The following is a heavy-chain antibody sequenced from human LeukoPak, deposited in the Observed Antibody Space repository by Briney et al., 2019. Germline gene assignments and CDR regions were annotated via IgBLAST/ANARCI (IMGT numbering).Heavy chain of an antibody. CDR1: GFTFNRFY. D-gene: IGHD5-18*01. V-gene: IGHV3-64*04. J-gene: IGHJ4*02. CDR2: ISSNGATT. Sequence: GGSLRLSCSASGFTFNRFYLHWVRQAPGKGLEFVSHISSNGATTYYADSVKGRFTISRDNSKNTLYLQMNSLRAEDTAVYYCARGLQLWYYLDYWGQGTLVTVSS. CDR3: ARGLQLWYYLDY.